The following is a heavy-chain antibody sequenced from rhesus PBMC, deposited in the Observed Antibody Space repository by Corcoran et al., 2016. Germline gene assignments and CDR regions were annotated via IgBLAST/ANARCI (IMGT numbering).Heavy chain of an antibody. J-gene: IGHJ4*01. CDR3: ANGRYYYDSGYSKPFDY. CDR2: ISNGGGST. Sequence: DVQLVESGGGMDQPGGSLRLSCAASGFTFSSYGMSWVRQAPGKGLEWVPYISNGGGSTYYADSVKGRFTISRDNSKTTLSLQMNSLRSEDTAVYYCANGRYYYDSGYSKPFDYWGQGVLVTVSS. V-gene: IGHV3S5*01. D-gene: IGHD3-28*01. CDR1: GFTFSSYG.